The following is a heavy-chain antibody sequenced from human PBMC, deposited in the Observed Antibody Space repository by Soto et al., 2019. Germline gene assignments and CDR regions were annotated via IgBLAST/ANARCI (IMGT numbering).Heavy chain of an antibody. V-gene: IGHV4-39*01. D-gene: IGHD5-18*01. CDR2: IYYSGST. J-gene: IGHJ5*02. CDR1: GGSISSSSYY. CDR3: ASSSPWIQLWYNWFDP. Sequence: TSETLSLTCTVSGGSISSSSYYWGWIRQPPGKGLEWIGSIYYSGSTYYNPSLKSRVTISVDTSKNQFSLKLSSVTAADTAVYYCASSSPWIQLWYNWFDPWGQGTLVTVSS.